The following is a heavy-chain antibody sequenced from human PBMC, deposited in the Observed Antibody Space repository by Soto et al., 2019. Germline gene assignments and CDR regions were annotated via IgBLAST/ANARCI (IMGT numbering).Heavy chain of an antibody. D-gene: IGHD2-15*01. V-gene: IGHV3-23*01. Sequence: GGSLRLSCAASGFTFSSYAMSWVRQAPGKGLEWVSAISGSGGSTYYADSVKGRFTISRDNSKNTLYLQMNSLRAEDTAVYYCAKEVYCSGGSCPSPYYFDYWGQGTLVTVSS. CDR2: ISGSGGST. J-gene: IGHJ4*02. CDR1: GFTFSSYA. CDR3: AKEVYCSGGSCPSPYYFDY.